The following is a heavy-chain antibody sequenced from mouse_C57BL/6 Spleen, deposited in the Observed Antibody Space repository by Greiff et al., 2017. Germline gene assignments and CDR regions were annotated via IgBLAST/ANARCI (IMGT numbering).Heavy chain of an antibody. Sequence: QVHVKQSGPELVKPGASVKISCKASGYSFTSYYIHWVKQRPGQGLEWIGWIYPGSGNTTYNETFKGKATLTADTSSSTAYMQLSSLTSEDSAVYYCARVYDYVDYWGQGTTLTVSS. J-gene: IGHJ2*01. D-gene: IGHD2-4*01. CDR2: IYPGSGNT. V-gene: IGHV1-66*01. CDR1: GYSFTSYY. CDR3: ARVYDYVDY.